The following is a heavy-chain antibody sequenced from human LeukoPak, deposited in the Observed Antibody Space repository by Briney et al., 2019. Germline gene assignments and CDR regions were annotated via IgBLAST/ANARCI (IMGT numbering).Heavy chain of an antibody. CDR3: ARHSVARYWYFDL. CDR2: IYYSGST. V-gene: IGHV4-39*01. J-gene: IGHJ2*01. Sequence: PSETLSLTCTVSGGSISSSSYYWGWIRQPPGKGLEWIGSIYYSGSTYYNPSLNSRATISLDTSKNQFSLKLSSVIAADTAVYYCARHSVARYWYFDLWGRGTLVTVSS. D-gene: IGHD6-19*01. CDR1: GGSISSSSYY.